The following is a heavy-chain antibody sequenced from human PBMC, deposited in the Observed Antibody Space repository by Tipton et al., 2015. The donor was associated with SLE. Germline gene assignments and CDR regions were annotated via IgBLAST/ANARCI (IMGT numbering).Heavy chain of an antibody. V-gene: IGHV4-39*07. Sequence: TLSLTCTVSGGSISSGGYYWSWIRQPPGKGLEWIGEINHSGSTNYNPSLKRRFTISVDTSKNQFSLKLSSVTAADTAVYYCARSRQLRGQGTLVTVSS. J-gene: IGHJ4*02. CDR2: INHSGST. D-gene: IGHD6-6*01. CDR1: GGSISSGGYY. CDR3: ARSRQL.